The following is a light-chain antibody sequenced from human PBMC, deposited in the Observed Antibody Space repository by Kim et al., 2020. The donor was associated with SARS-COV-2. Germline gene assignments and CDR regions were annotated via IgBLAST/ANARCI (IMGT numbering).Light chain of an antibody. V-gene: IGKV3-15*01. J-gene: IGKJ2*01. CDR2: GAS. CDR1: QSVSSN. Sequence: EIVMTQSPATLSASPGERATLSCRASQSVSSNLAWYQQKPGQAPRLLIYGASTRATGIPARFSGSGSGTEFTLTISSLQSEDFAVYYCQQYNYWPPYTFGQGTKLEI. CDR3: QQYNYWPPYT.